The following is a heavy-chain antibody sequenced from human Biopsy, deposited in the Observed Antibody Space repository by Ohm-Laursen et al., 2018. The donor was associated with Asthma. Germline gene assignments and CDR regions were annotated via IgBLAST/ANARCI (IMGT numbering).Heavy chain of an antibody. CDR3: ARCQVGYSSGWSLLLKKIYYSGMDV. CDR2: IMTVFGTT. Sequence: SSVKVSCKAPGGTFSNFAISWVRQAPGQGLEWLGRIMTVFGTTNYAQKFQGRVTITADESTSTAYMEVTSLRSGDTAIYYCARCQVGYSSGWSLLLKKIYYSGMDVWGQGTAVTVSS. D-gene: IGHD6-19*01. J-gene: IGHJ6*02. V-gene: IGHV1-69*15. CDR1: GGTFSNFA.